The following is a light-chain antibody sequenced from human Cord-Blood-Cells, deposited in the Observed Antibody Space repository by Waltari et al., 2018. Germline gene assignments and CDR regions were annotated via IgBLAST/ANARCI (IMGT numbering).Light chain of an antibody. Sequence: QSALTQPAPVSGPPGQSIPISCPGTSSDVGGYNVFSWYQQHPGKAPKLMIYEGSKRPSGVSNRFSGSKSGNTASLTISGLQAEDEADYYCCSYAGSSTWVFGGGTKLTVL. CDR3: CSYAGSSTWV. CDR1: SSDVGGYNV. J-gene: IGLJ3*02. V-gene: IGLV2-23*01. CDR2: EGS.